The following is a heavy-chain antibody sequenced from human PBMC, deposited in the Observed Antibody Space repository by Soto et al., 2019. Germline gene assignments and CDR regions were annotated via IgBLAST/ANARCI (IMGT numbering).Heavy chain of an antibody. V-gene: IGHV3-48*02. CDR2: IHSSTSTI. D-gene: IGHD6-19*01. Sequence: EVQLVESGGGLVQPGGSLRLSCAASGFTFSSYTMNWVRQAPGKGLQWVSYIHSSTSTIYYTVSVKGRFTISRDNAKNSLYLQMNSLRDEDTAVYYCAVGIAVAGSNFDYWGQGTLVTVSS. CDR1: GFTFSSYT. J-gene: IGHJ4*02. CDR3: AVGIAVAGSNFDY.